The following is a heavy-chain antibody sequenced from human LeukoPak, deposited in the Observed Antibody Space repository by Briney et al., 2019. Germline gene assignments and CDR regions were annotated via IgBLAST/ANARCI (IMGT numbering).Heavy chain of an antibody. Sequence: ASVKVSCKASGYTFTSYYMHWVRQAPGQGLEWMGIINPSGGSTSCAQKFQGRVTMTRDTSTSTVYMELISLRSEDTAVYYCARSFGGASPYSGSYYSLDIWGQGTMVTVSS. V-gene: IGHV1-46*01. D-gene: IGHD1-26*01. CDR3: ARSFGGASPYSGSYYSLDI. CDR1: GYTFTSYY. J-gene: IGHJ3*02. CDR2: INPSGGST.